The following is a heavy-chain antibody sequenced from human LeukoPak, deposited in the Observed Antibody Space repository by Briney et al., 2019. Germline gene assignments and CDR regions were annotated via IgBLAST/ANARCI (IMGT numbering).Heavy chain of an antibody. J-gene: IGHJ4*02. CDR2: IRFDGSTK. D-gene: IGHD3-9*01. CDR1: GFTFSSYG. CDR3: AKVLDILTADYFRPDVYYFDY. Sequence: GGSLRLSCAASGFTFSSYGIHWVRQAPGKGLEWVTFIRFDGSTKYYSDSAKGRFTNSRDNSKNTVYLQMNSLRPDDTAIYYCAKVLDILTADYFRPDVYYFDYWGRGTLVTVSS. V-gene: IGHV3-30*02.